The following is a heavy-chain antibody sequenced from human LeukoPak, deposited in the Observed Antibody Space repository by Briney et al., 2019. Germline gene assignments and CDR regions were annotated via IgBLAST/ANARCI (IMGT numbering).Heavy chain of an antibody. CDR2: IYYSGST. CDR1: GGSISSGDYY. D-gene: IGHD2-15*01. CDR3: AREQVAASDYYYYGMDV. Sequence: SQTLSLTCTVSGGSISSGDYYWSWIRQPPGKGLEWIGYIYYSGSTYYNPSLKSRVTISLDTSKNQFSLKLSSVTAADTAVYYCAREQVAASDYYYYGMDVWGQGTTVTVSS. J-gene: IGHJ6*02. V-gene: IGHV4-30-4*01.